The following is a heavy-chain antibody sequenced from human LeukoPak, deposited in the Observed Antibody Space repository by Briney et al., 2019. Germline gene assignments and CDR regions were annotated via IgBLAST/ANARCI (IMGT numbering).Heavy chain of an antibody. D-gene: IGHD2-21*02. CDR2: INHSGST. CDR1: GGSFSGYY. CDR3: ANHGGGAYCGGDCLTAGDY. J-gene: IGHJ4*02. Sequence: SETLSLTCAVYGGSFSGYYWSWIRQPPGKGLEWIGEINHSGSTNYNPSLKSRVTISVDTSKNQFSLKLSSVTAADTAVYYCANHGGGAYCGGDCLTAGDYWGQGTLVTVSS. V-gene: IGHV4-34*01.